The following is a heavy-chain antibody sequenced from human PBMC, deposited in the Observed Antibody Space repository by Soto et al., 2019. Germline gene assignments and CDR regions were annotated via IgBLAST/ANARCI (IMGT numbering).Heavy chain of an antibody. CDR1: GDSISRYY. CDR3: ARDQGGEFLKGSGMDV. J-gene: IGHJ6*02. D-gene: IGHD3-10*01. V-gene: IGHV4-59*01. Sequence: QVQLQESGPGLVKPSETLSLTCTVSGDSISRYYWRWIRLSPGKGLEWIGYIYYSGETNYNPSVKSRVTISVDRTKNQSSLKLISVTAADTAVYYCARDQGGEFLKGSGMDVWGQGTTVTVSS. CDR2: IYYSGET.